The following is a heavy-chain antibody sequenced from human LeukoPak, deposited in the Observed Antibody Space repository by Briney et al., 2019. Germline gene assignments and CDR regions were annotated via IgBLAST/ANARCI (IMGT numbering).Heavy chain of an antibody. D-gene: IGHD3-22*01. CDR3: ARRADYYDSSDGAFDI. CDR2: IYHSGST. Sequence: SETLSLTCAVSGGSISSGGYSWSWIRQPPGKGLEWIGYIYHSGSTYYNPSLKSRVTISVDRSKNQFSLKLSSVTAADTAVYYCARRADYYDSSDGAFDIWGQGTMVTVSS. CDR1: GGSISSGGYS. J-gene: IGHJ3*02. V-gene: IGHV4-30-2*01.